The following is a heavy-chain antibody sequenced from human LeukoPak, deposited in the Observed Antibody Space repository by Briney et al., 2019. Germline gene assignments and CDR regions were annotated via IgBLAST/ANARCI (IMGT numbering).Heavy chain of an antibody. J-gene: IGHJ3*02. V-gene: IGHV3-30*02. CDR2: IRYDGSNK. CDR1: GFTFSSYG. Sequence: GGSLRLSCAASGFTFSSYGMHWVRQAPGKGLEWVAFIRYDGSNKYYADSVKGRFTISRDNSKNTLYLQMGSLRAEDMAVYYCARTSLGYSSGWSDAFDIWGQGTMVTVSS. CDR3: ARTSLGYSSGWSDAFDI. D-gene: IGHD6-19*01.